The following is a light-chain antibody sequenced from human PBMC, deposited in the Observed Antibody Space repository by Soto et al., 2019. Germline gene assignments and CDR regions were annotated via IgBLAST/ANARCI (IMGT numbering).Light chain of an antibody. CDR2: LGS. CDR3: MQALQTRLT. J-gene: IGKJ4*01. Sequence: DIVMTQSPLSLPVTPGEPASISCRSSQSLLHSNGYNYLDWYLQKPGQSPQLLIYLGSNRASGVPDRFGGSGSGTDFTVKISRVEAEDVGVYYCMQALQTRLTFGGGTKVEIK. V-gene: IGKV2-28*01. CDR1: QSLLHSNGYNY.